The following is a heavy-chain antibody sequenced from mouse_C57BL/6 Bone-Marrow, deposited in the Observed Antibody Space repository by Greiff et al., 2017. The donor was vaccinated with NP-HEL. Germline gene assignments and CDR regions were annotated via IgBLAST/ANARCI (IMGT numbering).Heavy chain of an antibody. CDR1: GYSITSGYY. CDR3: ARNWENYFDY. CDR2: ISYDGSN. J-gene: IGHJ2*01. Sequence: ESGPGLVKPSQSLSLTCSVTGYSITSGYYWNWIRQFPGNKLEWMGYISYDGSNNYNPSLKNRISITRDTSKNQFFLKLNSVTTEDTATYYCARNWENYFDYWGQGTTLTVSS. V-gene: IGHV3-6*01. D-gene: IGHD4-1*01.